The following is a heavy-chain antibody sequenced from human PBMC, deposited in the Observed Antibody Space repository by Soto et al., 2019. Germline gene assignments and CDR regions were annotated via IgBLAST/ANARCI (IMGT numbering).Heavy chain of an antibody. CDR1: GFTFSSYA. D-gene: IGHD2-2*01. Sequence: PGGSLRLSCAASGFTFSSYAMSWVRQAPGKGLEWVLAISCSGGSTYYADSVKGRFTISRDNSKNTLYLQMNSLRAEDTAVYYCAKEGDIVVVPASVTHVYYFDYWGQGTLVTVSS. CDR2: ISCSGGST. V-gene: IGHV3-23*01. CDR3: AKEGDIVVVPASVTHVYYFDY. J-gene: IGHJ4*02.